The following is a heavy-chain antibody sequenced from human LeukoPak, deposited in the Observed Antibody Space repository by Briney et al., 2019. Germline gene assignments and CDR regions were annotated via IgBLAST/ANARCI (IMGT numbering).Heavy chain of an antibody. D-gene: IGHD6-19*01. V-gene: IGHV3-30*04. Sequence: PGGSLRLSCAASGFTFSSYAMHWVRQAPGRGLEWVAVISYDGSNKYYADSVKGRFTISRDNSKNTLYLQMNSLRAEDTAVYYCARGGDKQWLVGPLDYWGQGTLVTVSS. CDR3: ARGGDKQWLVGPLDY. CDR2: ISYDGSNK. J-gene: IGHJ4*02. CDR1: GFTFSSYA.